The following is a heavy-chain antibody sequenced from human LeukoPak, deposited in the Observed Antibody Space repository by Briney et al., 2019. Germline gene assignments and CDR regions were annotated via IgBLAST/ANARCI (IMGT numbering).Heavy chain of an antibody. J-gene: IGHJ4*02. V-gene: IGHV3-49*04. CDR3: TRQRFLAARPGYFDY. Sequence: PGGSLRLSCTASGFTFGDYAMSWVRQAPGKGLEWVGFIRSKAYGGTTEYAASVKGRFTISGDDSKSIAYLQMNSLKTEDTAVYYCTRQRFLAARPGYFDYWGQGTLVTVSS. CDR1: GFTFGDYA. D-gene: IGHD6-6*01. CDR2: IRSKAYGGTT.